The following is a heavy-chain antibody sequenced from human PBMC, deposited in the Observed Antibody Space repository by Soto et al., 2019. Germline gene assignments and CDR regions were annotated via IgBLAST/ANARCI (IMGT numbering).Heavy chain of an antibody. CDR1: GFTFNNYA. CDR2: ISGGGDTT. D-gene: IGHD3-10*01. CDR3: AKGRGGSGSLTPRVDF. Sequence: EVQLLESGGGLVQPGGSLRLSCAASGFTFNNYAMTWVRQAPGKGLEWVSAISGGGDTTSYADSVKGRFTVSRDGSKNTLYLQLSILRAEDTALYYCAKGRGGSGSLTPRVDFWGQGTLGTGSS. V-gene: IGHV3-23*01. J-gene: IGHJ4*02.